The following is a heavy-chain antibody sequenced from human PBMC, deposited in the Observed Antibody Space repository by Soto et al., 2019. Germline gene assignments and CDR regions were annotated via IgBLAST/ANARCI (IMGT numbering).Heavy chain of an antibody. J-gene: IGHJ5*02. CDR3: ARDLGYSSGWSRGWFDP. Sequence: QVQLVESGGGVVQPGRSLRLSYAASGFTFSSYGMHWVRQAPGKGLEWVAVIWYDGSNKYYADSVKGRFTISRDNSKNTLYLQMNSLRAEDTAVYYCARDLGYSSGWSRGWFDPWGQGTLVTVSS. V-gene: IGHV3-33*01. CDR1: GFTFSSYG. CDR2: IWYDGSNK. D-gene: IGHD6-19*01.